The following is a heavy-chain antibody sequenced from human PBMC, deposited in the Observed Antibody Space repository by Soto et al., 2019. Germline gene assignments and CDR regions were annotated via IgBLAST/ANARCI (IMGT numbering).Heavy chain of an antibody. D-gene: IGHD3-3*01. Sequence: QTGGSLRLSCAASGFTFSSYWMSWVRQAPGKGLEWVANIKQDGSEKYYVDSVKGRFTISRDNAKNSLYLQMNSLRAEDTAVYYCARENYDFWSGYHTFDYWGQGTLVTVSS. CDR2: IKQDGSEK. CDR1: GFTFSSYW. V-gene: IGHV3-7*01. J-gene: IGHJ4*02. CDR3: ARENYDFWSGYHTFDY.